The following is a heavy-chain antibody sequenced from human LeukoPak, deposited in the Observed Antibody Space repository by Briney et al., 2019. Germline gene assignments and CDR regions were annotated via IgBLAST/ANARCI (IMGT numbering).Heavy chain of an antibody. J-gene: IGHJ3*02. CDR1: GGTFSSYA. D-gene: IGHD2-2*01. V-gene: IGHV1-69*13. CDR2: IIPIFGTA. CDR3: ARIPSSTSGRTNAFDI. Sequence: GASVKVSCKASGGTFSSYAISWVRRAPGQGLEWMGGIIPIFGTANYAQKFQGRVTITADESTSTAYMELSSLRSEDAAVYYCARIPSSTSGRTNAFDIWGQGTMVTVSS.